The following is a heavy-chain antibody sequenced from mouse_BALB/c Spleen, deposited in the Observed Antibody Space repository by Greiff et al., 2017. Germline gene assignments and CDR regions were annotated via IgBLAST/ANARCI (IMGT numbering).Heavy chain of an antibody. J-gene: IGHJ2*01. Sequence: LVKTGASVKISCKASGFSFTGYYMHWVKQSHGKSLEWIGYISCYNGATSYNQKFKGKATFTVDTSSSKAYMQFNSLTAEDSAVYYCARSSGNYFDYWGQGTTLTVSS. CDR1: GFSFTGYY. CDR3: ARSSGNYFDY. D-gene: IGHD1-1*01. CDR2: ISCYNGAT. V-gene: IGHV1S34*01.